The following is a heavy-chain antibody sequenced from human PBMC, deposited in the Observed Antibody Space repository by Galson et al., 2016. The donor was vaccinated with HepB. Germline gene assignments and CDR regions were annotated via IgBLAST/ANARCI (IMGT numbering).Heavy chain of an antibody. CDR2: IYYSGTT. CDR3: ARARRSGSGWYFDY. V-gene: IGHV4-31*03. CDR1: GGSITITDYY. J-gene: IGHJ4*02. D-gene: IGHD3-10*01. Sequence: TLSLPCTVSGGSITITDYYWSWIRQHPGKGLEWIGYIYYSGTTYYSPSLKSRVTISVDTSKSQFSLRLSSVTAADTAVYYCARARRSGSGWYFDYWGQGALVTVSS.